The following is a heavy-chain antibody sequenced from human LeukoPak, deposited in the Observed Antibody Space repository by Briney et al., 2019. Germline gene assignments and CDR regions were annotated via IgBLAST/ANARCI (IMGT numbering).Heavy chain of an antibody. D-gene: IGHD2-2*03. CDR3: ARGRHPGPTWISEY. J-gene: IGHJ4*02. V-gene: IGHV1-8*01. CDR2: MNPNSGNT. Sequence: ASVKVSCKAFEYTFTSYDINWVRHATGQGLEWMGWMNPNSGNTGYAQKFQGRVTMTRNTSISTAYMELSSLTSEDTAVYYCARGRHPGPTWISEYWGQGTLVTVSS. CDR1: EYTFTSYD.